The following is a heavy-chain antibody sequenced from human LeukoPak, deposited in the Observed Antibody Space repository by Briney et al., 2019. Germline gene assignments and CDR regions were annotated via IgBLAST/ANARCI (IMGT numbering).Heavy chain of an antibody. V-gene: IGHV3-48*03. CDR2: ISSSGSTI. CDR1: GFTFSSYE. CDR3: ARDYLSGRGFDY. D-gene: IGHD3-10*01. Sequence: GGSLRLSCAASGFTFSSYEMNWVRQAPGKGLEWVSYISSSGSTIYYADSVKGRFTISRDNAKNSLYLQMNSLRAEDTAVYYCARDYLSGRGFDYWGQGTLVTVSS. J-gene: IGHJ4*02.